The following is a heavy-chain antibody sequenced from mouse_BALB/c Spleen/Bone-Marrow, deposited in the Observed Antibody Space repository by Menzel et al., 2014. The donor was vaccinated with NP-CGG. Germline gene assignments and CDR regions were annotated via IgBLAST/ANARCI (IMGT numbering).Heavy chain of an antibody. Sequence: QVQLKESGAELAKPRASVEMSCKASGYTFTNYWMHWVKQRPGQGLEWIGYIDPSTGYTEYNQKFKDKATLTADKSSSTACMQLSRLTSEDSAVYYCARGGIYDGYSYWGQGTLVTVSA. J-gene: IGHJ3*01. CDR1: GYTFTNYW. CDR2: IDPSTGYT. CDR3: ARGGIYDGYSY. V-gene: IGHV1-7*01. D-gene: IGHD2-3*01.